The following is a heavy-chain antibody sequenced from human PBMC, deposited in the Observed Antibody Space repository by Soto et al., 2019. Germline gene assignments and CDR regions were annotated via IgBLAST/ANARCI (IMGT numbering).Heavy chain of an antibody. CDR3: AREDTGSGALDY. D-gene: IGHD6-19*01. J-gene: IGHJ4*02. CDR2: ISDSGATT. V-gene: IGHV3-23*01. Sequence: EVQLLESGGGVVQPGGSLRLSCVASGFSFRDFAMSWVRQAPGKGLALVVGISDSGATTYYADSVRGRFTISTDNSRNKVFLQLNYLRAEDTASFYCAREDTGSGALDYWGQGTLVTVSS. CDR1: GFSFRDFA.